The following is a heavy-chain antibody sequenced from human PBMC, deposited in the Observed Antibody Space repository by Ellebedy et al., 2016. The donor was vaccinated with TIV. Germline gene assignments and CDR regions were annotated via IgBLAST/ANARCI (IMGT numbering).Heavy chain of an antibody. CDR3: ARGVELVEKYFDP. CDR2: MSPNSGRA. J-gene: IGHJ2*01. CDR1: GYTFTSYD. D-gene: IGHD2-8*02. V-gene: IGHV1-8*01. Sequence: AASVKVSCKTSGYTFTSYDINWVRQAPGQGLEWMGWMSPNSGRADYAQKFQGRVSMTRDTSITTAYMELSSLKSEDTAVYYCARGVELVEKYFDPWGRGTLVTVSS.